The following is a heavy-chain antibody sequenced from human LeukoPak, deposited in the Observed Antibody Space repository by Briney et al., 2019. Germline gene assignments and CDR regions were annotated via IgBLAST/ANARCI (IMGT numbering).Heavy chain of an antibody. V-gene: IGHV3-30-3*01. J-gene: IGHJ4*02. CDR2: ISYDGSNK. D-gene: IGHD3-22*01. Sequence: GRSLRLSCAASGFTFSSYAMHWVRQAPGKGLEWVAVISYDGSNKYYADSVKGRFTISRDNSKNTLYLEMNSLRAEDTVEYYCAKEIHDSSGYFSYFEYWGQGALVTVSS. CDR1: GFTFSSYA. CDR3: AKEIHDSSGYFSYFEY.